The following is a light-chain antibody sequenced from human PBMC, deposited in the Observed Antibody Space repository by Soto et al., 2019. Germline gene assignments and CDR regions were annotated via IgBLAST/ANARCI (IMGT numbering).Light chain of an antibody. J-gene: IGLJ1*01. CDR1: SSDVGGYNY. CDR2: EVS. CDR3: NSYTSSSARV. Sequence: QSALTQPASVSGSPGQSITISCTGTSSDVGGYNYVSWYQQHPGKAPKLMIYEVSNRPSGVSNRFSGSKSGNTASLTISGLQAEDEADYYCNSYTSSSARVFGTGTKVTLL. V-gene: IGLV2-14*01.